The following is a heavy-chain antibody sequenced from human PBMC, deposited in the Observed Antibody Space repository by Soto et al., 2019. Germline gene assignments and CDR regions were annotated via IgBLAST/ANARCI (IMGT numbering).Heavy chain of an antibody. J-gene: IGHJ4*02. Sequence: QVQLVQSGAEVKKPGASVKVSCKASGYTFITYGVSGVRQAPGQGLDWLGGISTYNGNTRYAERLQGRVTMNTDTTTNTDYVEMRNLRADDTAVYYCARGPTDYYDNSANHFLDYWGQGNLVIVSS. D-gene: IGHD3-22*01. V-gene: IGHV1-18*01. CDR2: ISTYNGNT. CDR1: GYTFITYG. CDR3: ARGPTDYYDNSANHFLDY.